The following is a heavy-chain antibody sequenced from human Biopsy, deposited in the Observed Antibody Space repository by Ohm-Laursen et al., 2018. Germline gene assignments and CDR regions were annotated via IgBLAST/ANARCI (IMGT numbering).Heavy chain of an antibody. V-gene: IGHV4-31*01. J-gene: IGHJ5*02. CDR3: ARGDYFDSNGYFWFDP. Sequence: TLSFTCTVSGGSISSGGSYWSWIRQRPGKGLEWIGYIFNSANTYYNPSLKNLITISGDTSKNQFSLKLNSVTAADTAVYHCARGDYFDSNGYFWFDPWGQGTLVTVSS. CDR1: GGSISSGGSY. CDR2: IFNSANT. D-gene: IGHD3-22*01.